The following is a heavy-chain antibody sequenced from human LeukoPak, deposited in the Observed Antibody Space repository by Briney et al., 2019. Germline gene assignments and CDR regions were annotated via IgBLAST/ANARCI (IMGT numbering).Heavy chain of an antibody. CDR3: ASGIAAAVYPYGMDV. CDR2: INPNSGGT. D-gene: IGHD6-13*01. Sequence: ASVKVSCKASGYTFTGYYMHWVRQAPGQGLEWMGWINPNSGGTNYAQKFQGRVTMTRDTSISTAYMELSRLRSDDTAVYYCASGIAAAVYPYGMDVWGQGTTVTVSS. J-gene: IGHJ6*02. CDR1: GYTFTGYY. V-gene: IGHV1-2*02.